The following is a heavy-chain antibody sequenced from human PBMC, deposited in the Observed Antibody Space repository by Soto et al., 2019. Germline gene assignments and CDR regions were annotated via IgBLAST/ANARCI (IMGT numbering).Heavy chain of an antibody. CDR2: IIPIFGTT. Sequence: QVQLVQSGAEVKKPGSSVKVSCKASGGTFSNYAISWVRQAPGQGLEWMGDIIPIFGTTKNAQKFQGRVTMTADESTALASINHSRLRSDDPDVYYCASRGVRDYYDTTGYGWGQGTLVIVSS. CDR1: GGTFSNYA. CDR3: ASRGVRDYYDTTGYG. V-gene: IGHV1-69*12. J-gene: IGHJ1*01. D-gene: IGHD3-9*01.